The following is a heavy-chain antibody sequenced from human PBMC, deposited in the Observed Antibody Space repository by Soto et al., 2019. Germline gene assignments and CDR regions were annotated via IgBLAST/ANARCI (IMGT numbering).Heavy chain of an antibody. Sequence: EVQLVESGGGLVKPGGSLRLSCAASGFTFSNAWMNWVRQAPGKGLEWVGRIKSKTDGGTTDYAAPVKGRFTISRDDSKNTLYLQMNSLKTEDTAVYYCTTDRNRESLGIAAAVSDYWGQGTLVTVSS. CDR1: GFTFSNAW. CDR3: TTDRNRESLGIAAAVSDY. V-gene: IGHV3-15*07. D-gene: IGHD6-13*01. CDR2: IKSKTDGGTT. J-gene: IGHJ4*02.